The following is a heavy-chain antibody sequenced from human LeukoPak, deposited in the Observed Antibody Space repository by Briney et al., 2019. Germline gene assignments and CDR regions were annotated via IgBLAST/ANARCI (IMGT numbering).Heavy chain of an antibody. CDR2: ISIGGTYI. D-gene: IGHD6-13*01. CDR1: GFTFSGYG. J-gene: IGHJ3*02. Sequence: GGSLRLSCAASGFTFSGYGMFWVRQAPGKGLEWISSISIGGTYIYYADSVKGRFTISRNNAKNSLYLQMNSLRADDTAVYYCTKSRSSCSDDTFDIWGQGTMVTVSS. V-gene: IGHV3-21*01. CDR3: TKSRSSCSDDTFDI.